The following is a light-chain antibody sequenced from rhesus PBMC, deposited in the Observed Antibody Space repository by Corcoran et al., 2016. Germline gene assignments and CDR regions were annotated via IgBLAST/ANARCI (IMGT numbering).Light chain of an antibody. V-gene: IGKV1-22*01. CDR1: QGISSW. CDR3: QQYSSRPWT. Sequence: DIQMTQSPSSLSASVGDTVTITCRASQGISSWLAWYQQEAGKAPKLLIDKASCLHSGVQSRISGSGSGTDFTLTISSLQSEDVATYYCQQYSSRPWTFGQGTKVEIK. J-gene: IGKJ1*01. CDR2: KAS.